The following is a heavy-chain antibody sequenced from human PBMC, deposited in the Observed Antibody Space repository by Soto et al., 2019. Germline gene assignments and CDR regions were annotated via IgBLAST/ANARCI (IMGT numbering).Heavy chain of an antibody. CDR1: GGSISSYY. D-gene: IGHD3-10*01. CDR2: IYYSGST. V-gene: IGHV4-59*01. CDR3: ARVTGSSYYFDY. J-gene: IGHJ4*02. Sequence: QVQLQESGPGLVKPSETLSLTCTVSGGSISSYYWSWIRQPPGKGLEWIGYIYYSGSTNYNPSLKRRVTISVATSKNQFPLKLSSVTAADTAVYYCARVTGSSYYFDYWGQGTLVTVSS.